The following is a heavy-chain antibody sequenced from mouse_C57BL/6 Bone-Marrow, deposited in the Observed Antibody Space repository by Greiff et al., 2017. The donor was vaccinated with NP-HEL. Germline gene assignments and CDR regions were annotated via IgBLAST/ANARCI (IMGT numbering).Heavy chain of an antibody. D-gene: IGHD4-1*01. CDR1: GFSLTSYG. J-gene: IGHJ3*01. CDR2: IWRGGST. CDR3: AKNLGTGTIAWFAY. V-gene: IGHV2-5*01. Sequence: QVQLKESGPGLVQPSQSLSITCTVSGFSLTSYGVHWVRQSPGKGLEWLGVIWRGGSTDSNAAFMSSLSITKDNSKSQVFYKMNSLQADVTAIYYCAKNLGTGTIAWFAYWGQGTLVTVSA.